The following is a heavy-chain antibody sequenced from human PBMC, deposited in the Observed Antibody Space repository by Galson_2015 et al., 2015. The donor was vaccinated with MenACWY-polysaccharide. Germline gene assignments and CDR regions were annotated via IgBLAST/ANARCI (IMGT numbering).Heavy chain of an antibody. D-gene: IGHD6-13*01. CDR2: ISGSGIDI. V-gene: IGHV3-23*01. Sequence: SLRLSCAASGFSTTSYAVNWVRQAPGKGLEWVGVISGSGIDIRYADSVKGRFTISRDTSKSTLYLQMDSVRAEDTAKYYCAKSSQWGAVAVGSFDHWGQATLVTVSS. J-gene: IGHJ4*02. CDR1: GFSTTSYA. CDR3: AKSSQWGAVAVGSFDH.